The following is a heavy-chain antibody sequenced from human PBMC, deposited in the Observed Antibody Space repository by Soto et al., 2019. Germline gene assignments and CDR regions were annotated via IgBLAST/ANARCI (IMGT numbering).Heavy chain of an antibody. Sequence: PGGSLRLSCAASGFTFSSYGMHWVRQAPGKGLEWVAVISYDGSNKYYADSVKGRFTISRDNSKNTLYLQMNSLRAEDTAVYYCANSFSSSWYDNHYYYYGMDVWGQGTTVTVSS. J-gene: IGHJ6*02. V-gene: IGHV3-30*18. CDR3: ANSFSSSWYDNHYYYYGMDV. D-gene: IGHD6-13*01. CDR2: ISYDGSNK. CDR1: GFTFSSYG.